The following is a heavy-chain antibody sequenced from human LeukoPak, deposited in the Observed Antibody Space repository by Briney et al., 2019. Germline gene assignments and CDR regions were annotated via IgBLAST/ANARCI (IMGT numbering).Heavy chain of an antibody. CDR2: IYYSGST. J-gene: IGHJ6*02. CDR1: GGSISSGGYY. Sequence: PSETLSLTCTVSGGSISSGGYYWSWIRQHPGKGLEWIGYIYYSGSTYYNPSLKSRVTISVDTSKNQFSLKLSSVTAADTAVYYCARDSTGSMDVWGQGPTVTVSS. V-gene: IGHV4-31*03. CDR3: ARDSTGSMDV.